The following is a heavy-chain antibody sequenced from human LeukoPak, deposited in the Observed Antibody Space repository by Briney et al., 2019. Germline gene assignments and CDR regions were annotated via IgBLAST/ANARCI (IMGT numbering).Heavy chain of an antibody. CDR3: ARVSEQFEATGPFDY. D-gene: IGHD1-14*01. J-gene: IGHJ4*02. Sequence: GAPVKVSCKASGYTFTSYYMHWVRQAPGQGLEWMGIINPSGGSTSYAQKFQGRVTMTRDMSTSTVYMELNSLRAEDTAVYYCARVSEQFEATGPFDYWGQGTLVTVSS. V-gene: IGHV1-46*01. CDR1: GYTFTSYY. CDR2: INPSGGST.